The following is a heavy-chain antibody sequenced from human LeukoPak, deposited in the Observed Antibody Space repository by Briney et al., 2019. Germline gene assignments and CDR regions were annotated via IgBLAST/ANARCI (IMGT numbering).Heavy chain of an antibody. Sequence: PGRSLRLSCATSGFTFNSYGFHWVRQAPGKGREWVAIIWYDGSHKSYADSVKGRFTISRDNSKNTVYLQMNTLRAEDTAVYYCARGTGTTDYWGQGTLVTVSS. CDR2: IWYDGSHK. D-gene: IGHD1-7*01. J-gene: IGHJ4*02. V-gene: IGHV3-33*01. CDR1: GFTFNSYG. CDR3: ARGTGTTDY.